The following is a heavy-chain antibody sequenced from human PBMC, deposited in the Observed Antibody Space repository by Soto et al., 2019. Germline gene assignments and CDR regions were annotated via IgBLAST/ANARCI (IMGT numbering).Heavy chain of an antibody. Sequence: QVQLVQSGAEVKKPGASVKVSCKASGYTFTKFGISWVRQAPGQGLEWMGWVSGYNGETSYAQSLQGRVTMTRYTFTSTAYMGLRRMRSDDTAVFYCARERMGIYYYHGMDVWGQGTTVTVSS. V-gene: IGHV1-18*01. CDR3: ARERMGIYYYHGMDV. J-gene: IGHJ6*02. CDR2: VSGYNGET. CDR1: GYTFTKFG. D-gene: IGHD1-26*01.